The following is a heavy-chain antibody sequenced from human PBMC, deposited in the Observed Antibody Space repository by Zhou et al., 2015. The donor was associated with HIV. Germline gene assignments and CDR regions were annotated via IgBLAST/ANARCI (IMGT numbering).Heavy chain of an antibody. CDR2: MNPNSGNT. D-gene: IGHD3-3*01. J-gene: IGHJ5*02. Sequence: QVQLVQSGAEVTKPGASVRVSCQASGYSFTSYDINWVRQAAGRGLEWMGWMNPNSGNTDSARKFQGRITLTRDTSISTAYMDLTSLSFEDTAVYYCARDRSLAWGQGTLVTVSP. CDR3: ARDRSLA. CDR1: GYSFTSYD. V-gene: IGHV1-8*01.